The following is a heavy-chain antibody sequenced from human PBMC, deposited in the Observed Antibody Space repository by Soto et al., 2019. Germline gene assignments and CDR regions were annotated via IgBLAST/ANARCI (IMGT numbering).Heavy chain of an antibody. CDR1: GYTFTTYD. CDR2: MNPNSGNT. J-gene: IGHJ6*02. V-gene: IGHV1-8*01. CDR3: ARYHYYYCMDV. Sequence: QVQLVQSGAEVRKPGASVKVSCKASGYTFTTYDINWVRQATGQGLEWMGWMNPNSGNTVYAQKFQRRVTMTRNTSINTAYMELTSLTSDDTAVYYCARYHYYYCMDVWGQGTTVTVSS. D-gene: IGHD3-22*01.